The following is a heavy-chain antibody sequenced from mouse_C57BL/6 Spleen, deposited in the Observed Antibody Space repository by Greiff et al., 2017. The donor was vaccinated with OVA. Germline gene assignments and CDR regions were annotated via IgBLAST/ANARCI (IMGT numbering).Heavy chain of an antibody. CDR2: IDPSDSYT. D-gene: IGHD1-1*01. CDR1: GYTFTSYW. Sequence: QVQLQQPGAELVKPGASVKLSCKASGYTFTSYWMQWVKQRPGQGLEWIGEIDPSDSYTNYNQKFKGKATLTVDTPSSTAYMQLSSLTSEDSAVYYCARRGPFTTVYWGQGTTLTVSS. V-gene: IGHV1-50*01. CDR3: ARRGPFTTVY. J-gene: IGHJ2*01.